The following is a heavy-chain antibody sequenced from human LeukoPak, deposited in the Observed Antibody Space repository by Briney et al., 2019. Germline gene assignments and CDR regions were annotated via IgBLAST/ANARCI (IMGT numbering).Heavy chain of an antibody. CDR2: IIPILGIA. CDR3: ARWNDYSNYFDY. J-gene: IGHJ4*02. D-gene: IGHD4-11*01. V-gene: IGHV1-69*04. Sequence: SVKVSCKASGGTFSSYAISWVRQAPGQGLEWMGRIIPILGIANYAQKFQGRVTITADKSTSTAYMELSSLRSEDTAVYYCARWNDYSNYFDYWGQGTLVTVSS. CDR1: GGTFSSYA.